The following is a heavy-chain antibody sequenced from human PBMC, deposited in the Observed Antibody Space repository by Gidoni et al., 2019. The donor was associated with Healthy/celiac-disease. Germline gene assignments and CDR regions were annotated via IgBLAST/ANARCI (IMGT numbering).Heavy chain of an antibody. CDR3: AREVSSNYDFWSGYFDY. CDR2: IYSGGST. Sequence: EVQLVESGGGVVQPGGSLRLSCAASGFTVSSNYMSWVRQAPGKGLEWVSVIYSGGSTYYADSVKGRFTISRDNSKNTLYLQMNSLRAEDTAVYYCAREVSSNYDFWSGYFDYWGQGTLVTVSS. CDR1: GFTVSSNY. V-gene: IGHV3-66*02. J-gene: IGHJ4*02. D-gene: IGHD3-3*01.